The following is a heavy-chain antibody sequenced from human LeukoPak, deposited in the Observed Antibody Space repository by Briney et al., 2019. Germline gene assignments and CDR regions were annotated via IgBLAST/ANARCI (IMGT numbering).Heavy chain of an antibody. Sequence: SETLSLTCTVSGGSISSYYWSWIRQPPGKGLEWIGYIYYSGSTNYNPSLKSRVTISVDTSKNQFSLKLSSVTAADTAVYYCARVNAKRSILPSSSWYSYWGQGTLVTVSS. V-gene: IGHV4-59*12. CDR2: IYYSGST. CDR1: GGSISSYY. J-gene: IGHJ4*02. CDR3: ARVNAKRSILPSSSWYSY. D-gene: IGHD6-13*01.